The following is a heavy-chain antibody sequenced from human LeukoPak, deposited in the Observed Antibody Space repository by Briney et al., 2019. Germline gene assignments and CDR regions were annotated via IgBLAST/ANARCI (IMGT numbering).Heavy chain of an antibody. Sequence: SETLSLTCTVSGGSISSGDYYWSWIRQPPGKGLEWIGYIYYSGSTYYNPSLKSRVTISVDTSKNQFSLNLSSVTAADTAVYYCAREVVGDCSGGSCSYYGMDVWGQGTTVTVSS. J-gene: IGHJ6*02. CDR2: IYYSGST. D-gene: IGHD2-15*01. V-gene: IGHV4-30-4*01. CDR1: GGSISSGDYY. CDR3: AREVVGDCSGGSCSYYGMDV.